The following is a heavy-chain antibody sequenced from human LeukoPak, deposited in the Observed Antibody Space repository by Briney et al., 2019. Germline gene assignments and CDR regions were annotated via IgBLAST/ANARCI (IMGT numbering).Heavy chain of an antibody. J-gene: IGHJ4*02. D-gene: IGHD6-6*01. V-gene: IGHV3-53*01. CDR3: ARGSGIAARPFDY. CDR2: IYSGGST. Sequence: GGSLRLSCAASGFTVSSNYMSWVRQTPGKGLEWVSVIYSGGSTYYADSVKGRFTISRDNSENTLYLQMNSLRAEDTAVYYCARGSGIAARPFDYWGQGTLVTVSS. CDR1: GFTVSSNY.